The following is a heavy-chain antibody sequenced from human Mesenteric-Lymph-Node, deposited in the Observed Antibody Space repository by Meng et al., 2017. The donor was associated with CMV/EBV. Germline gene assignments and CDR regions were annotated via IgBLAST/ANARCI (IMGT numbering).Heavy chain of an antibody. V-gene: IGHV4-59*01. J-gene: IGHJ4*02. D-gene: IGHD3-3*01. CDR3: ARGAELTIFGVDYDY. CDR1: GGSFSGYY. Sequence: SETLSLTCAVYGGSFSGYYWSWIRQPPGKGLEWIGYIYYSGSTNYNPSLKSRVTISVDTSKNQFSLKLSSVTAADTAVYYRARGAELTIFGVDYDYWGQGTLVTVSS. CDR2: IYYSGST.